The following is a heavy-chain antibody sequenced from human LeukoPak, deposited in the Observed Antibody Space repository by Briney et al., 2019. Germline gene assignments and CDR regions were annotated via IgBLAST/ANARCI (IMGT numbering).Heavy chain of an antibody. CDR2: IYSGGST. D-gene: IGHD2-15*01. CDR1: GFTFSSYA. J-gene: IGHJ4*02. V-gene: IGHV3-53*01. CDR3: ARFLVVVRAFDY. Sequence: GGSLRLSCAASGFTFSSYAMSWVRQAPGKGLEWVSVIYSGGSTYYADSVKGRFTISRDNSKNTLYLQMNSLRAEDTAVYYCARFLVVVRAFDYWGQGTLVTVSS.